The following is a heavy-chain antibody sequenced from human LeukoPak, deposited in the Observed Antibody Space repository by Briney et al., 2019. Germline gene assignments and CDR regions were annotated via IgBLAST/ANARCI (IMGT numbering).Heavy chain of an antibody. CDR1: DFTFNMYW. CDR2: IKQDGSEK. V-gene: IGHV3-7*01. J-gene: IGHJ4*02. Sequence: GGSLRLSCTASDFTFNMYWMSWVRQAPGKGLEWVANIKQDGSEKYYVDSVKGRFTISRDNAKNSLYLQMNSLRAEDTAVYYCARESSIAVAGTSDYWGQGTLVTVSS. D-gene: IGHD6-19*01. CDR3: ARESSIAVAGTSDY.